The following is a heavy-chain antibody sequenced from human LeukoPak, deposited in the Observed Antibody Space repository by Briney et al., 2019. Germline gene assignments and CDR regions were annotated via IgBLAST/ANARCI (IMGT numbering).Heavy chain of an antibody. V-gene: IGHV1-18*01. CDR2: ISAYNGNT. CDR1: GYTFTSYG. Sequence: GASVKVSCKASGYTFTSYGISWVRQAPGQGLEWMGWISAYNGNTNYAQKLQGRVTMTTDTSTSTAYMELRSLRSDDTAVYYCARGYCSSTSCFDPRLYYYYYYYMDVWGKGTTVTVSS. CDR3: ARGYCSSTSCFDPRLYYYYYYYMDV. D-gene: IGHD2-2*01. J-gene: IGHJ6*03.